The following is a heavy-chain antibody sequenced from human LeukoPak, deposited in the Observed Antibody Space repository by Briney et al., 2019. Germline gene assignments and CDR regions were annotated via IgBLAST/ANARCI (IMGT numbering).Heavy chain of an antibody. V-gene: IGHV1-18*01. D-gene: IGHD4-17*01. Sequence: ASVKVSCKASGYTFTRYAISWVRQAPGQGLEWMGWISTYNGNTNYAQKIQGRVTMTTDTSTSTAYMELRSLRSDDTAVYYCARLTARGDPLDYWGQGTLVTVSS. J-gene: IGHJ4*02. CDR3: ARLTARGDPLDY. CDR2: ISTYNGNT. CDR1: GYTFTRYA.